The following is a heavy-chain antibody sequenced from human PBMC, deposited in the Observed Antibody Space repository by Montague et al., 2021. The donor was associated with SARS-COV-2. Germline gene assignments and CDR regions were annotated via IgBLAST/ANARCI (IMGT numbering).Heavy chain of an antibody. V-gene: IGHV3-33*08. CDR3: ASQLGYYGMDV. Sequence: SLRLSCAASGFTFSSYAMHWVRQAPGKGLEWVAVIWYDGSNKYYADSVKGRFTISRDNSKNTLYLQMNSLRAEDTAVYYCASQLGYYGMDVWGQGTTVTVSS. J-gene: IGHJ6*02. D-gene: IGHD5-24*01. CDR2: IWYDGSNK. CDR1: GFTFSSYA.